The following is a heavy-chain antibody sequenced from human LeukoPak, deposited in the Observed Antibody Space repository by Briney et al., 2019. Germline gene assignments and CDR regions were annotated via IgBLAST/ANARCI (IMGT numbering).Heavy chain of an antibody. D-gene: IGHD3-22*01. Sequence: PSETLSLTCAVSGGSISSNSYYWSWIRQPPGKGLEWIGYIYYSGSTNYNPSLKSRVTISVDTSKNQFSLKLSSVTAADTAVYYCARSSGTGAFDIWGQGTMVTVSS. CDR1: GGSISSNSYY. CDR3: ARSSGTGAFDI. J-gene: IGHJ3*02. CDR2: IYYSGST. V-gene: IGHV4-61*01.